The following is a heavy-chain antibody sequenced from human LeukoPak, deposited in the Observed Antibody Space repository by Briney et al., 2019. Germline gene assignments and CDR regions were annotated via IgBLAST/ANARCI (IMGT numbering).Heavy chain of an antibody. D-gene: IGHD2-15*01. CDR3: ARSGVVAAKTIGYAFDI. V-gene: IGHV1-46*01. Sequence: ASVKVSCKASGYTFTSYYMHWVRQAPGQGLEWKGIINPSGGSTSYAQKFQGRVTMTRDTSTSTVYMELSSLRSEDTAVYYCARSGVVAAKTIGYAFDIWGQGTVVTVSS. CDR1: GYTFTSYY. J-gene: IGHJ3*02. CDR2: INPSGGST.